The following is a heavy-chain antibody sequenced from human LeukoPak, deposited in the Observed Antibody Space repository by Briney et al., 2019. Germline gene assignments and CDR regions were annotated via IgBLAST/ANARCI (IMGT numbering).Heavy chain of an antibody. CDR1: GGTFSSYA. J-gene: IGHJ5*02. V-gene: IGHV1-69*04. CDR2: IIPIFGIA. CDR3: ARGVATTNWFDP. D-gene: IGHD5-12*01. Sequence: SVKVSCKASGGTFSSYANSWVRQAPGQGLEWMGRIIPIFGIANYAQKFQGRVTITADKSTSTAYMELSSLRSEDTAVYYCARGVATTNWFDPWGQGTLVTVSS.